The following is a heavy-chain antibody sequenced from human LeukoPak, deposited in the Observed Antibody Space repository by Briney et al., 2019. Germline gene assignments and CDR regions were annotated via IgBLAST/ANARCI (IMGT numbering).Heavy chain of an antibody. J-gene: IGHJ4*02. D-gene: IGHD6-13*01. V-gene: IGHV3-9*01. CDR2: ISWNSGSI. CDR1: GFTFDDYV. CDR3: ARSSTWYRSVDY. Sequence: GGSLRLSCAASGFTFDDYVMHWVRQAPGKGLEWVSGISWNSGSIGYADSVKGRFTISRDNAKNSLCLQMNSLRPEDTALYYCARSSTWYRSVDYWGQGTLVTVSS.